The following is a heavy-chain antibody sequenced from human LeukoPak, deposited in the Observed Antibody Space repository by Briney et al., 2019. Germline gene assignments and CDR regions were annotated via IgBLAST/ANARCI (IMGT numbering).Heavy chain of an antibody. CDR3: ATTVLGRADWLDP. Sequence: GGSLRLSCAASGFTFSSYAMNWVRQPPGKGLEWVTFIRYDGEKKHYVDSVKGRFTISRDNSKNTLYLQINNLRPEDTAVYYCATTVLGRADWLDPWGLGTLVTVSS. CDR1: GFTFSSYA. V-gene: IGHV3-30*02. J-gene: IGHJ5*02. CDR2: IRYDGEKK. D-gene: IGHD7-27*01.